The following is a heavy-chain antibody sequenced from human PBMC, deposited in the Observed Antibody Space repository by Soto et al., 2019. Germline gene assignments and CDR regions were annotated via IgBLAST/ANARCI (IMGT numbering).Heavy chain of an antibody. CDR3: TRDQRYSSAV. Sequence: GWSLRLSCAASGFDFTNSWMHWVRQAPGMGLVWVSHVNSDGSITTYADSVRGRFTISRDNAKNTVYLQMNSMRVEEPAVYYCTRDQRYSSAVWGQGA. J-gene: IGHJ4*02. CDR2: VNSDGSIT. V-gene: IGHV3-74*01. D-gene: IGHD5-12*01. CDR1: GFDFTNSW.